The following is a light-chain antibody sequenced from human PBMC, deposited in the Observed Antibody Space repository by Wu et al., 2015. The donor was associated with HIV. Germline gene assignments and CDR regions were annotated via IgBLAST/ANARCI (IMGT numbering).Light chain of an antibody. J-gene: IGKJ4*01. CDR3: QQYGASPTVT. Sequence: EIVLTQSPVTLSLSPGERATLSCRASQSVGSSYLAWYQQKPGQAPRLLIYGASSRATGIPDRFSGSGSGTDFTLTISRLESEDFAVYYCQQYGASPTVTFGGGTKVEIK. CDR2: GAS. V-gene: IGKV3-20*01. CDR1: QSVGSSY.